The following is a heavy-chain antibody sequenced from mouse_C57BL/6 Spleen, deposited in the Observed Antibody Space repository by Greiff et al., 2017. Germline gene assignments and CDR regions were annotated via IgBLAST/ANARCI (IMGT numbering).Heavy chain of an antibody. CDR2: ILPGSGST. D-gene: IGHD4-1*01. V-gene: IGHV1-9*01. J-gene: IGHJ2*01. Sequence: QVQLQQPGAELVMPGASVKLSCKASGYTFTSYWMHWVKQRPGHGLEWIGEILPGSGSTNYNEKFKGKATFTADTSSNTAYMQLSSLTTEDSAIYYCARWDGVYYFDYWGQGTTLTVSS. CDR3: ARWDGVYYFDY. CDR1: GYTFTSYW.